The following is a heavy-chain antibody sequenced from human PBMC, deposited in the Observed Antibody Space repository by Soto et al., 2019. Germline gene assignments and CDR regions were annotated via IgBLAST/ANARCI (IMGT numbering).Heavy chain of an antibody. CDR1: GGSISSISHS. Sequence: SETLSLTCTVSGGSISSISHSWGWIRQSPGQGLEWIGNIFYNGITYYNPSLKSRVTISADTSKNHFSLKLRSVTVADTAVYSCARIVTGTQYYFDFWGQGSLVTVSS. D-gene: IGHD1-1*01. J-gene: IGHJ4*02. V-gene: IGHV4-39*02. CDR2: IFYNGIT. CDR3: ARIVTGTQYYFDF.